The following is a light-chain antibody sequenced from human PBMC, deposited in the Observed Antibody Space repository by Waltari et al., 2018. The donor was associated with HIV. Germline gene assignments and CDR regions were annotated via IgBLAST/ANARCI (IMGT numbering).Light chain of an antibody. V-gene: IGKV1-5*03. Sequence: DIQMTQSPSTLSASVGDRVTITCRASQTISSWFAWYQQKPGKAPKLLIYKASTVESGVPSRFSGSGAGTEFTHTISSLKPDDFATYYCQQYDSYLWTFGQGTKVE. CDR3: QQYDSYLWT. CDR1: QTISSW. CDR2: KAS. J-gene: IGKJ1*01.